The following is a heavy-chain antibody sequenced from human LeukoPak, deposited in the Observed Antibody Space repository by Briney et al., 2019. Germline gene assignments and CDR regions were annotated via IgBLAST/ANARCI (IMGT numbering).Heavy chain of an antibody. Sequence: GIIPIFGTANYAQKFQGRVTNTADESTSTAYMELSSLKASDTAMYYCARLWGGYSYGWDYWGRGTLVTVSS. V-gene: IGHV1-69*01. CDR2: IIPIFGTA. D-gene: IGHD5-18*01. J-gene: IGHJ4*02. CDR3: ARLWGGYSYGWDY.